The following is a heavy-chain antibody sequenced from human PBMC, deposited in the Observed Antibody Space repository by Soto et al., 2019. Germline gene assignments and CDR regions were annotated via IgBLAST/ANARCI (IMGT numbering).Heavy chain of an antibody. V-gene: IGHV3-30*18. CDR3: AKRGERSGWSPSDY. Sequence: QVQLVESGGGVVQPGRSLRLFCAASGFTFSSYGMHWVRQAPGKGLEWVAVISYDGSNKYYADSVKGRFTISRDNSKNTLDLQMNSLRAEDTAVYYCAKRGERSGWSPSDYWGQGTLVTVSS. CDR2: ISYDGSNK. D-gene: IGHD6-19*01. J-gene: IGHJ4*02. CDR1: GFTFSSYG.